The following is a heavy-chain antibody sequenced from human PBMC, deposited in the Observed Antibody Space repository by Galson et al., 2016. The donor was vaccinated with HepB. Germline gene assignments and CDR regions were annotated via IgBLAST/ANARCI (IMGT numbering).Heavy chain of an antibody. V-gene: IGHV1-2*02. CDR3: ACGLGAWSLYYFDY. J-gene: IGHJ4*02. CDR1: GYTFTSFG. CDR2: IAPTSGGT. D-gene: IGHD2-21*02. Sequence: SVKVSCKASGYTFTSFGITWVRQAPGQGLEWMGWIAPTSGGTNYAQRFQGRVTMTRDTSINVFYLELSRLRSDDTAVYYCACGLGAWSLYYFDYWGLGTLVTVSS.